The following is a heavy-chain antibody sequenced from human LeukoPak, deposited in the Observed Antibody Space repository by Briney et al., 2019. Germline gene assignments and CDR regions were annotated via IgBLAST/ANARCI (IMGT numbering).Heavy chain of an antibody. V-gene: IGHV1-69*05. CDR2: IIPIFGTA. D-gene: IGHD6-6*01. J-gene: IGHJ6*03. CDR3: TRAVIAARPNYYYYMDV. CDR1: GGTFSSYA. Sequence: ASVKVSCKASGGTFSSYAISWVRQAPGQGLEWMGGIIPIFGTANYAQKFQGRVTMTRDMSTSTVCMELSSLRSEDTAVYYCTRAVIAARPNYYYYMDVWGKGTTVTVSS.